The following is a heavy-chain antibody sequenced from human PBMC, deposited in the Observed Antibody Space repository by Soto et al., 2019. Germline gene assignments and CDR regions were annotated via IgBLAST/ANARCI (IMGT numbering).Heavy chain of an antibody. CDR1: GGTFSSYA. D-gene: IGHD3-10*01. CDR2: IIPIFGTA. J-gene: IGHJ4*02. CDR3: ATGEMESYGSGSTQDY. V-gene: IGHV1-69*01. Sequence: QVQLVQSGAEVKKPGSSVKVSCKASGGTFSSYAISWVRQAPGQGLEWMGGIIPIFGTANYAQKFQGRVKITADESTSTAYMELSSLRSEDTAVYYCATGEMESYGSGSTQDYWGQGTLVTVSS.